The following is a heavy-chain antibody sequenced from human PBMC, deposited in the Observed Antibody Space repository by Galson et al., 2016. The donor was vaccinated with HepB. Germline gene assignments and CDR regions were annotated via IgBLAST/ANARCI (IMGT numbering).Heavy chain of an antibody. Sequence: SLRLSCAASGLTFSNAWVSWVRQAPGKGLEWVGRIKGYGDGGTTDYAAPVTGSFAISRDDSKNTLYLRMDRLKIEDTAVYYCITDARAPCSAGRGAPYWHVGSCRGGTVVTVPS. J-gene: IGHJ2*01. CDR3: ITDARAPCSAGRGAPYWHVGS. CDR1: GLTFSNAW. CDR2: IKGYGDGGTT. D-gene: IGHD2-15*01. V-gene: IGHV3-15*01.